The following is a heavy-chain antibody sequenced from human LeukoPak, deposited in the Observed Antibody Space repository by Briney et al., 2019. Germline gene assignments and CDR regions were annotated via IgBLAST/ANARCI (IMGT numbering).Heavy chain of an antibody. D-gene: IGHD3-10*01. CDR3: ARPRFGELNAFDI. Sequence: PSETLSLTCAVYGGSFSGYYWSWIRQPPGKGLEWIGEINHSGSTNYNPSLKSRVTISVDTSKNQFSLKLSSVTAADTAVSYCARPRFGELNAFDIWGQGTMVTVSS. V-gene: IGHV4-34*01. CDR1: GGSFSGYY. CDR2: INHSGST. J-gene: IGHJ3*02.